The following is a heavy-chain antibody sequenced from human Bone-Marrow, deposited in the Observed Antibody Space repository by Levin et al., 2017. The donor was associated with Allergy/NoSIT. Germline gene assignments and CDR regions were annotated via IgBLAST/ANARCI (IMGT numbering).Heavy chain of an antibody. J-gene: IGHJ4*02. V-gene: IGHV3-23*01. CDR3: AKYDSSERLGDY. D-gene: IGHD1-26*01. CDR2: VSANGVYT. Sequence: PGGSLRLSCAASGFTFSNFAMGWVRQVPGKGLEWVSGVSANGVYTFYAPVVRGRFSISKDIGNNILHLYMNNLRPDDTALYYCAKYDSSERLGDYWGQGTLVTVSS. CDR1: GFTFSNFA.